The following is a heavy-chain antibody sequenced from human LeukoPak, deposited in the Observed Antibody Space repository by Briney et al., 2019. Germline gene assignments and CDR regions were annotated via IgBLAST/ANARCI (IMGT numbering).Heavy chain of an antibody. CDR1: GGSFSGYY. CDR3: ARAGIVVVTAIRD. Sequence: SETLSLTCAVYGGSFSGYYWSWIRQPPGKGLEWIGEINHSGSTNYNPSLKSRVTISVDTSKNQFSLKLSSVTAADTAVYYCARAGIVVVTAIRDWGQGTLVTVSS. D-gene: IGHD2-21*02. CDR2: INHSGST. V-gene: IGHV4-34*01. J-gene: IGHJ4*02.